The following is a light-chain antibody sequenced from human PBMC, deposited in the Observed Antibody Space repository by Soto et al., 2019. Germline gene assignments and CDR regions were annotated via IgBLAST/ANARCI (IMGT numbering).Light chain of an antibody. J-gene: IGKJ1*01. CDR1: ESISSW. CDR3: QHYNTYPWT. V-gene: IGKV1-5*01. Sequence: DIQMTHSPSTLSASVGDAVTMTFRASESISSWLAWYQEKPGKAPKLLIYAASTLQTGVPSRFSGSGSGTEFTLTISSLQPDDFATYYCQHYNTYPWTFGQGTKVDIK. CDR2: AAS.